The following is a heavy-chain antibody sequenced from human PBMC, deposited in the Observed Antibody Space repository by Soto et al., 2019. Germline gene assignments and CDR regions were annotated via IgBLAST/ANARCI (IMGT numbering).Heavy chain of an antibody. J-gene: IGHJ6*03. CDR3: ASRYCSGGSCVYYYMSV. Sequence: QVQLQESGPGLVKPSQTLSLPCTVSGGSISSGGYYWSWIRQHPGKGLEWIGYIYYSGSTYYNPYIQRRVTTSVDTSKTHISLKLSSVTAADTAVYYCASRYCSGGSCVYYYMSVWGKGTTVTVSS. D-gene: IGHD2-15*01. CDR2: IYYSGST. CDR1: GGSISSGGYY. V-gene: IGHV4-31*03.